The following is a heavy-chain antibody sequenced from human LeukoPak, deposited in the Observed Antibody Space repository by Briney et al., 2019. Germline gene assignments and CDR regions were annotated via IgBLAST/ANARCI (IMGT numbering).Heavy chain of an antibody. V-gene: IGHV4-59*12. CDR2: IYYSGST. J-gene: IGHJ4*02. D-gene: IGHD4-17*01. CDR1: GGSISSYY. CDR3: ARDRGIDDYGDYGFLDY. Sequence: SETLSLTCTVSGGSISSYYWSWIRQPPGKGLEWIGYIYYSGSTNYNPSLKSRVTISVDTSKNQFSLKLSSVTAADTAVYYCARDRGIDDYGDYGFLDYWGQGTLVTVSS.